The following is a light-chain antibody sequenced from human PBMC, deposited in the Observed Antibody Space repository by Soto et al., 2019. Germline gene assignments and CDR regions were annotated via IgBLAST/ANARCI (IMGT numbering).Light chain of an antibody. Sequence: EIVMTQSPATLSVSPGERATLSCRASQSVGSDLAWYHQKPSQAPRLVIYDIFTRDTGVPTRISGSGSGTEFTLTISSLRSEDFAVYYCQQYNSWPRTFGVGTKVEVK. CDR3: QQYNSWPRT. CDR1: QSVGSD. J-gene: IGKJ4*01. V-gene: IGKV3D-15*01. CDR2: DIF.